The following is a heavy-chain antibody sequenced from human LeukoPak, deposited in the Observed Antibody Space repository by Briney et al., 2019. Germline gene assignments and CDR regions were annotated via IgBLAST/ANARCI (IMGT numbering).Heavy chain of an antibody. J-gene: IGHJ4*02. CDR2: IYYSGST. D-gene: IGHD3-10*01. Sequence: SETLSLTCTVSGGSISSSSYYWGWIRQPPGKGLEWIGSIYYSGSTYYNPSLKSRVTISVDTSKNQFSLKLSSVTAADTAVYYCGSYYHGSRRDYWGQGTLVTVSS. CDR1: GGSISSSSYY. V-gene: IGHV4-39*07. CDR3: GSYYHGSRRDY.